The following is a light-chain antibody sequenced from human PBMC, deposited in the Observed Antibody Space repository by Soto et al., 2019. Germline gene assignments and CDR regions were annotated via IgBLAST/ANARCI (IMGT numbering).Light chain of an antibody. CDR2: DAS. CDR1: QSVSSDL. Sequence: DIVLTQSPGTLSLSPGERATLSCSASQSVSSDLLAWYQQKPGQAPRLLIYDASNRATGIPDRFSGSGSGTDFTLTISRLEPEDFAVYYCQQYGSSPRTFGQGTKVDIK. V-gene: IGKV3-20*01. CDR3: QQYGSSPRT. J-gene: IGKJ1*01.